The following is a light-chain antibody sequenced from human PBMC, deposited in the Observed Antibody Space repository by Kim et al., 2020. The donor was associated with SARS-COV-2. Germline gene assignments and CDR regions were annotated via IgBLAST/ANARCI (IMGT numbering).Light chain of an antibody. CDR3: QSYDSSLSAYV. Sequence: RVPISWTGRSSNIGAGYDVHWYQQLPGAAPKLLIYGNNNRPSGVPDRLSASKSGTSASLAITGLQAEDEADYYCQSYDSSLSAYVFGTGTKVTVL. J-gene: IGLJ1*01. CDR2: GNN. CDR1: SSNIGAGYD. V-gene: IGLV1-40*01.